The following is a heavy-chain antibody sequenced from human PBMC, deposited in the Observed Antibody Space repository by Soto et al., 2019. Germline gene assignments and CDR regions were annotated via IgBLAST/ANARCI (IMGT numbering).Heavy chain of an antibody. CDR1: GFTFSSYA. CDR2: IVAGSGNA. D-gene: IGHD3-22*01. CDR3: AADDSSGYYHKYYCYYDMDD. J-gene: IGHJ6*02. Sequence: ALVKVSCKASGFTFSSYAVRWVRQARGQRLEWIGWIVAGSGNANYAQKFQERVTITRDMSTSTAYMELSSLRSEDTAVYYCAADDSSGYYHKYYCYYDMDDWGQGTTVTVSS. V-gene: IGHV1-58*01.